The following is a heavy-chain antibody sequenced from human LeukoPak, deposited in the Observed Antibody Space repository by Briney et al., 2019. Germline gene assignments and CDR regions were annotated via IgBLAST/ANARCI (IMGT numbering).Heavy chain of an antibody. J-gene: IGHJ6*03. D-gene: IGHD5-18*01. Sequence: PSETLTLTCTVSGGSISGYYWTWIRQPAGKGLEWIGRIYSSGDANHNYNPSFESRVTISGDTSKNQFSLRLKSVTAADTAVYYCARDSPDRYTHEHYYYYMDVWGKGTTVTVSS. V-gene: IGHV4-4*07. CDR3: ARDSPDRYTHEHYYYYMDV. CDR2: IYSSGDANH. CDR1: GGSISGYY.